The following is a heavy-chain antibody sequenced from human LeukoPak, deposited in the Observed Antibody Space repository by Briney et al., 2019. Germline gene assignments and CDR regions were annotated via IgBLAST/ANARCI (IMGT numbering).Heavy chain of an antibody. CDR1: GGSISSSNW. D-gene: IGHD5-18*01. CDR3: ARDKGYSYGYWFDP. J-gene: IGHJ5*02. CDR2: IYHSGST. V-gene: IGHV4-4*02. Sequence: SETLSLTCAVSGGSISSSNWWSWVRQPPGKGLEWIGEIYHSGSTNYNPSLKSRVTISVDKSKNQFSLKLSSVTAADTAVYYCARDKGYSYGYWFDPWGQGTLVTVSS.